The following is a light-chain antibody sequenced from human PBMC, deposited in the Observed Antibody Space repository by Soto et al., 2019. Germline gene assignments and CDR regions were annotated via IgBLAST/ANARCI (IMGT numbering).Light chain of an antibody. CDR2: DAS. V-gene: IGKV1-33*01. Sequence: DIQMTQSPSSLSASVGDRVTITCQASQDIRNSLNWYQQKPGRAPKLLNYDASNVETGVPSRFSGTGSGKHFSFSISRLPAEDFATYCWQQYDYLVTFGQGTRLEIK. J-gene: IGKJ5*01. CDR1: QDIRNS. CDR3: QQYDYLVT.